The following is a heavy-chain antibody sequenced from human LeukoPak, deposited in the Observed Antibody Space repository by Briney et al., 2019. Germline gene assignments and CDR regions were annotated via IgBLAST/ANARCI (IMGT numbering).Heavy chain of an antibody. Sequence: ASVTVSFKVSGYTLTELSMHWVGQAPGQGGEWMGWINPNRGGTNYAQKFQGRVTITRDTDIRKAYMEVRRLRSDDTAVYYCARERHSSGYSGDAFDIWGQGTMVTVSS. D-gene: IGHD3-22*01. CDR2: INPNRGGT. CDR3: ARERHSSGYSGDAFDI. CDR1: GYTLTELS. J-gene: IGHJ3*02. V-gene: IGHV1-2*02.